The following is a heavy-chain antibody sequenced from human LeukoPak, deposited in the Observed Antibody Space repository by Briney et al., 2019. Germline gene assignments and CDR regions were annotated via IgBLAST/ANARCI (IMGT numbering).Heavy chain of an antibody. CDR2: IYYSGST. J-gene: IGHJ4*02. CDR1: CCSITDHY. Sequence: SETLSLSCTYSCCSITDHYWKWRRQPPGKGLEWIGYIYYSGSTNYNPSLKSRVTISLDTSKNQFSLKLSSVPAAETAVYYCASTEWNYARWGQGTLVTVSS. D-gene: IGHD1-7*01. CDR3: ASTEWNYAR. V-gene: IGHV4-59*08.